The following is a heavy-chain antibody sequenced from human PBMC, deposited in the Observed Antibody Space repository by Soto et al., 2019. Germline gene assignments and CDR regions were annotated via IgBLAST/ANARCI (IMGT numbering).Heavy chain of an antibody. CDR3: ARGGPVSVSPAWQLLGYFDY. D-gene: IGHD2-15*01. J-gene: IGHJ4*02. CDR1: GGSISRGAYF. V-gene: IGHV4-31*03. CDR2: ISYTGAT. Sequence: QVHLQESGPGQVRPSQTLSLSCSVSGGSISRGAYFWTWIRQFPGKGLEWIAYISYTGATYYNPSLKSRVNILADTSKNQFSLKLNSVTSAETAVYYCARGGPVSVSPAWQLLGYFDYWGQGTLVTVSS.